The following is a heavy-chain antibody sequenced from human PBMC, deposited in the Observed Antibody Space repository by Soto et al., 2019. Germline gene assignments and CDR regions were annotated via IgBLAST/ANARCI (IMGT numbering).Heavy chain of an antibody. D-gene: IGHD2-2*01. J-gene: IGHJ6*02. CDR2: INAGNGNT. CDR1: GYTFTNYA. Sequence: QVQLVQSGAEEKKPGASVKISCKASGYTFTNYAMHWVRQAPGQRLEWLGWINAGNGNTRYSQKFQGRVTVTRDISASTAYMELSSLRSEDTAVYYCAREDIIFVPSIEGSYKYYGMEVWGQGTTVTVSS. V-gene: IGHV1-3*05. CDR3: AREDIIFVPSIEGSYKYYGMEV.